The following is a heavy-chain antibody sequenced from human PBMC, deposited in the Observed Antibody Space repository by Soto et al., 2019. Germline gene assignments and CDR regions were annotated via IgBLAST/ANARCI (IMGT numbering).Heavy chain of an antibody. CDR2: IYPSGAN. Sequence: QVQLQESGSGLLKPSQTLSLTCAVSGASVSTSSSTSTNIWSWIRQQPGKGLEWIGYIYPSGANYYNPSRRGRVTISLEASKNRFALSLSSAAAADTAVYYCARAIFSSVLYIDFWGQGTTVTVSS. CDR1: GASVSTSSSTSTNI. D-gene: IGHD3-3*01. V-gene: IGHV4-30-2*01. J-gene: IGHJ6*03. CDR3: ARAIFSSVLYIDF.